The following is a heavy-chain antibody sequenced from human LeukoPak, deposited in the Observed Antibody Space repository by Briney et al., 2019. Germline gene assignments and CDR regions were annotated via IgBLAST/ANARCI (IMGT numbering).Heavy chain of an antibody. V-gene: IGHV3-21*01. Sequence: GGSLRLSCAASGFTFSSYSMNWVRQAPGKGLEWLSSISSSSSYIYYADSVKGRFTISRDNAKNSLYLQMNSLRAEDTAVYYCAELGITMIGGVWGKGTTVTISS. J-gene: IGHJ6*04. CDR3: AELGITMIGGV. D-gene: IGHD3-10*02. CDR1: GFTFSSYS. CDR2: ISSSSSYI.